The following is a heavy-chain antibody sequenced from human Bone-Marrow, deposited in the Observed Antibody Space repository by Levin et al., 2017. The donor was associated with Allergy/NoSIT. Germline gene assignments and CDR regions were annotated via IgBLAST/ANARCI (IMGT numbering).Heavy chain of an antibody. J-gene: IGHJ4*02. D-gene: IGHD3-3*01. V-gene: IGHV3-30*04. CDR3: ARDYDFWSGYYTAMGYFDY. CDR1: GFTFSSYA. Sequence: GESLKISCAASGFTFSSYAMHWVRQAPGKGLEWVAVISYDGSNKYYADSVKGRFTISRDNSKNTLYLQMNSLRAEDTAVYYCARDYDFWSGYYTAMGYFDYWGQGTLVTVSS. CDR2: ISYDGSNK.